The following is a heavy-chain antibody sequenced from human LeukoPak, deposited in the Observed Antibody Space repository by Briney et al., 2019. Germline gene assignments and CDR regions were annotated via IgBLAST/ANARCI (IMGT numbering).Heavy chain of an antibody. CDR1: GFTFSSYA. CDR2: ISYDGSNK. D-gene: IGHD1-26*01. J-gene: IGHJ4*02. CDR3: ARGRGSYLDY. Sequence: GGSLRLPCAASGFTFSSYAMHWVRQAPGKGLEWVAVISYDGSNKYYADSVKGRFTISRDNSKNTLYLQMNSLRAEDTAVYYCARGRGSYLDYWGQGTLVTVSS. V-gene: IGHV3-30-3*01.